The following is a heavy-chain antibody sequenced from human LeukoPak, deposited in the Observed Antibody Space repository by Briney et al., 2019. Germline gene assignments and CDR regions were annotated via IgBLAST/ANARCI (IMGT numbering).Heavy chain of an antibody. J-gene: IGHJ3*02. CDR2: ISDDGSNK. V-gene: IGHV3-30*18. Sequence: GGSLRLSCAASGFLISSYGMHWVRQAPGKGLEWVAVISDDGSNKYYADSVKGRFTISRDNSKNTLYLQMNSLRAEDTAVYYCAKTHEHAFDIWGQGTMVIVSS. CDR1: GFLISSYG. CDR3: AKTHEHAFDI.